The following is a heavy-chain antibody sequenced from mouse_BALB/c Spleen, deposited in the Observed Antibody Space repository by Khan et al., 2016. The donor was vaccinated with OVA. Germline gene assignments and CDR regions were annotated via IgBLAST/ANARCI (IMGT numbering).Heavy chain of an antibody. D-gene: IGHD1-2*01. CDR2: IDPANGNT. CDR1: GFNIKNTY. Sequence: VQLQQSGTEFVKPGASVRLSCTASGFNIKNTYIHWVKQRPEQRLEWIGRIDPANGNTKYDPRFQGKASITSDTSSNSAYLQLSSLTSEDTAVYYCAHSLLPYAMDYWGQGTSVTVSS. V-gene: IGHV14-3*02. J-gene: IGHJ4*01. CDR3: AHSLLPYAMDY.